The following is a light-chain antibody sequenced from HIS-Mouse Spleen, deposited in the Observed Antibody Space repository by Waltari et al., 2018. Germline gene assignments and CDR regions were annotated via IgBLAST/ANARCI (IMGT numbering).Light chain of an antibody. CDR1: SSNIGSNY. J-gene: IGLJ3*02. CDR2: RNN. V-gene: IGLV1-47*01. Sequence: QSVLTQPPSASGTPGQRVTISCSGSSSNIGSNYVYWYQQLPGKAPKLLIYRNNQRTSGVPDRFSGSKSGTSASLAISGLRSEGEADYYCAAWDDSLSGWVFGGGTKLTVL. CDR3: AAWDDSLSGWV.